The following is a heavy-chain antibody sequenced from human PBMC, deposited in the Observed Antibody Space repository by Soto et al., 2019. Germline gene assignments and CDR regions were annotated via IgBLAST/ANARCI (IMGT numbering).Heavy chain of an antibody. V-gene: IGHV2-5*02. J-gene: IGHJ4*02. CDR3: AHRVLRTVFGLVTTTAIYFDF. Sequence: QITLNESGPTQVKPRQTLTPTCTFSGFSLTTSGVGVGWIRQSPGKAPEWLALIYWDDDKRYSPSLKSRLTITKDTSKNQVVLTMADSDPADTATYYCAHRVLRTVFGLVTTTAIYFDFWGQGTPVAVSS. D-gene: IGHD3-3*01. CDR1: GFSLTTSGVG. CDR2: IYWDDDK.